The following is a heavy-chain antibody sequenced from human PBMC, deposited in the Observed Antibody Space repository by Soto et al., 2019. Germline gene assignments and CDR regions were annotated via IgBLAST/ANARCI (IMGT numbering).Heavy chain of an antibody. V-gene: IGHV6-1*01. CDR1: GGSVSSNSAA. Sequence: PSQTLSLTCAISGGSVSSNSAAWNWIRQSPSRGLEWLGRTYYRSKWYNDYAVSVKSRITINPDTSKNQFSLQLNSVTPEDTAVYYCARDRAWGNWNYPYYYYGMDVWGQGTTVTVSS. D-gene: IGHD1-7*01. J-gene: IGHJ6*02. CDR2: TYYRSKWYN. CDR3: ARDRAWGNWNYPYYYYGMDV.